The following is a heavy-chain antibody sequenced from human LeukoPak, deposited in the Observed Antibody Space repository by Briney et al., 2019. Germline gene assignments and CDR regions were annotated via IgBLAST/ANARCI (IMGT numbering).Heavy chain of an antibody. CDR3: ASGQYGSGSYYTP. CDR2: INHSGST. J-gene: IGHJ4*02. CDR1: GGSFRGYY. Sequence: PSETLSLTCAVYGGSFRGYYWSWIRQPPGKGLEWIGEINHSGSTNYNPSLKSRVTISVDTSKNQFSLKLSSVTAADTAVYYCASGQYGSGSYYTPWGQGTLVTVSS. D-gene: IGHD3-10*01. V-gene: IGHV4-34*01.